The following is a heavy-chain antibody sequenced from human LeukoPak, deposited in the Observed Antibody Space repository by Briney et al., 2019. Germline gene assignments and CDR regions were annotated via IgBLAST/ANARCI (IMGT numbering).Heavy chain of an antibody. CDR3: ARVGFVYYMDV. CDR2: ISSRGTTM. J-gene: IGHJ6*03. V-gene: IGHV3-48*03. D-gene: IGHD3-10*01. Sequence: PGGSLRLSCAASGFTFSSFEMNWVRQAPGKGLEWISYISSRGTTMSYADSVRGRFNISRDNAENSLYLQLNSLRAEDTAIYYCARVGFVYYMDVWGKGTTVTVSS. CDR1: GFTFSSFE.